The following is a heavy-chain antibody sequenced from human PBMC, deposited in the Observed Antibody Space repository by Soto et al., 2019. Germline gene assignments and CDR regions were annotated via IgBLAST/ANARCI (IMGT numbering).Heavy chain of an antibody. CDR1: GYTFTSYD. D-gene: IGHD6-13*01. CDR3: ARGRRGSSSWYGDRYGMDV. Sequence: QVQLVQSGAEVKKPGASVKVSCKASGYTFTSYDINWVRQATGQGLEWMGWMNPNSGNTGYAQKFQGRVTMTRNTSRSTAYMELSSLRSEDTAVYYCARGRRGSSSWYGDRYGMDVWGQGTTVTVSS. J-gene: IGHJ6*02. V-gene: IGHV1-8*01. CDR2: MNPNSGNT.